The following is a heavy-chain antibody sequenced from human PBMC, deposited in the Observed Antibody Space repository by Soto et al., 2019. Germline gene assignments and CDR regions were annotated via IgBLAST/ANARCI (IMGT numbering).Heavy chain of an antibody. J-gene: IGHJ6*02. D-gene: IGHD2-2*01. Sequence: QVQLVQSGAEVKKPGSSVKVSCKASGGTFSSYTISWVRQAPGQGLEWMGRIIPILGIANYAQKFQGRVTITADKSTSTAYMELSSLRSEDTAVYYCARESGYCSSTSCYGDYYYGMDVWGQGTTVTVSS. CDR2: IIPILGIA. V-gene: IGHV1-69*08. CDR1: GGTFSSYT. CDR3: ARESGYCSSTSCYGDYYYGMDV.